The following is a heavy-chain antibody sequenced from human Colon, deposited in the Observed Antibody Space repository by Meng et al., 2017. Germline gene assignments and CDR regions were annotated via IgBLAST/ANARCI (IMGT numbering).Heavy chain of an antibody. CDR1: GGSISSSSYY. Sequence: QLQLQESGPGLVKPSETLSLTCTVSGGSISSSSYYWGWIRQPPGKGLEWIGSIYYSGSTYYNPSLKSRVTISVDTSKNQFSLKLSSVTAADTAVYYCARHFPYKYSSGWYGGWYYWGQGTLVTVSS. CDR2: IYYSGST. J-gene: IGHJ4*02. V-gene: IGHV4-39*01. CDR3: ARHFPYKYSSGWYGGWYY. D-gene: IGHD6-19*01.